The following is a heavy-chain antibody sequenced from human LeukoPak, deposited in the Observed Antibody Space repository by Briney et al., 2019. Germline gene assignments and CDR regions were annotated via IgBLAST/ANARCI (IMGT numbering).Heavy chain of an antibody. J-gene: IGHJ4*02. D-gene: IGHD4-17*01. Sequence: PGVSLRLFCAAFGDAVSGYWENWARQATGKGLVWIARINRVGCSTNHAGSVCELFTISRDNAKNTLYLQMNRLIVNDTAVYYCARDPKCGDLDYWGLGTLVTVST. CDR1: GDAVSGYW. V-gene: IGHV3-74*01. CDR2: INRVGCST. CDR3: ARDPKCGDLDY.